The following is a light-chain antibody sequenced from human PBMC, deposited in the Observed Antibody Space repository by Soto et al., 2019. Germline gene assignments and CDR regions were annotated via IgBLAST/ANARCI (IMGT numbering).Light chain of an antibody. V-gene: IGLV2-14*01. Sequence: QSALTQPASVSGSPGQSITISCTGTSSDVGGYNYVSWYQQHPGKAPKLLIYDVSNRPSGVSNRFSGSKSGNTASLTIYGLQAEYEADYYCSSYTSSSTLVFGGGTKLTAL. J-gene: IGLJ2*01. CDR1: SSDVGGYNY. CDR3: SSYTSSSTLV. CDR2: DVS.